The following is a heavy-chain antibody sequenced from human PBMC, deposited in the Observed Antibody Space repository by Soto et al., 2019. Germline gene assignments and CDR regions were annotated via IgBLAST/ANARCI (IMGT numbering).Heavy chain of an antibody. V-gene: IGHV1-69*01. CDR1: GGTFSSYA. CDR3: ASALGGLDSSGWYNPFDY. D-gene: IGHD6-19*01. Sequence: QVQLVQSGAEVKKPGSSVKVSCKASGGTFSSYAISWVSQSPGQGLEWRGGIIPISGTATYAQKFQGRVMIPADESTSTAYMELSSLRSEDTAVYYCASALGGLDSSGWYNPFDYWGQGTLVTVSS. J-gene: IGHJ4*02. CDR2: IIPISGTA.